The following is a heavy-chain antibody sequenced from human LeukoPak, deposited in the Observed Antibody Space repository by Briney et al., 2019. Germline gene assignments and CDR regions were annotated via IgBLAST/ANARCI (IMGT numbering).Heavy chain of an antibody. CDR3: AATIILPAAMRFHY. Sequence: PSETLSLTCTVSGGSIISSSVYWGWIRQPQGKGLEWIGSIYYNGRTYYNPSLKGRVTISADTSKNQFSLNLSSVTAADTAVYYCAATIILPAAMRFHYWSQGTLVTVSS. CDR1: GGSIISSSVY. D-gene: IGHD2-2*01. J-gene: IGHJ4*02. V-gene: IGHV4-39*01. CDR2: IYYNGRT.